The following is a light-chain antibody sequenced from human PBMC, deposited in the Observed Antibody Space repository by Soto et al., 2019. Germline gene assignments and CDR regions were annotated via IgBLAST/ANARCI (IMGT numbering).Light chain of an antibody. Sequence: EIVLTQPPGTLSLSPGERATLSCRASQSVGRNYLAWYQQKPGQAPRLFIYDTSTRATGISDRFSGSGSGTDFTLTISRLEPEDFAVYYCQQYGSSPWTFGQGTKVDIK. CDR1: QSVGRNY. CDR2: DTS. V-gene: IGKV3-20*01. CDR3: QQYGSSPWT. J-gene: IGKJ1*01.